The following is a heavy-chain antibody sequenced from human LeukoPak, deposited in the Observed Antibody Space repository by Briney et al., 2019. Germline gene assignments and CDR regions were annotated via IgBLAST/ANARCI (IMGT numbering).Heavy chain of an antibody. J-gene: IGHJ5*02. CDR2: ISGSGGNT. Sequence: GGSLRLSCAASGFAFSTNAMSWVRQAPGKGLEWVSAISGSGGNTYYADSVKGRFTISRDNSKNTLYLQMNSLRAEDTAVYYCAKVKGDCSSTSCYANWFDPWGQGTLATVSS. V-gene: IGHV3-23*01. D-gene: IGHD2-2*01. CDR3: AKVKGDCSSTSCYANWFDP. CDR1: GFAFSTNA.